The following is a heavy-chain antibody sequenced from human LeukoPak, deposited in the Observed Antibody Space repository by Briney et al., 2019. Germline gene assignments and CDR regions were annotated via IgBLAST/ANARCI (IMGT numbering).Heavy chain of an antibody. CDR1: GGSISSGGYY. Sequence: PSQTLSLTCTVSGGSISSGGYYWSWIRQPPGKGLEWIGYIYHSGSTYCNPSLKSRVTISVDRSKNQFSLKLSSVTAADTAVYYCARSRDYYDSSGYYRYWGQGTLVTVSS. CDR2: IYHSGST. D-gene: IGHD3-22*01. CDR3: ARSRDYYDSSGYYRY. V-gene: IGHV4-30-2*01. J-gene: IGHJ4*02.